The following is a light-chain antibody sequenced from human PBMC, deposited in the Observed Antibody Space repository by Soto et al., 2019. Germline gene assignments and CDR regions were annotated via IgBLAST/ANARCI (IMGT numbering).Light chain of an antibody. Sequence: QSVLTQPASVSGSPGQSITIACTGTSSDIGGYNFFSWYQQHPGKAPKLLIYDVGNRPSGVSNRFSGSKSGNTASLTISGLQAEDEAHYYCNSYRTVSTYVFGTGTKLTVL. J-gene: IGLJ1*01. V-gene: IGLV2-14*01. CDR1: SSDIGGYNF. CDR2: DVG. CDR3: NSYRTVSTYV.